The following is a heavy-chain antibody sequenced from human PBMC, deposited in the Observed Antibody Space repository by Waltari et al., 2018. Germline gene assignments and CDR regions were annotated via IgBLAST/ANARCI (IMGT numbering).Heavy chain of an antibody. J-gene: IGHJ3*02. D-gene: IGHD2-15*01. CDR3: ARDEPISASFDI. Sequence: QVHLQESGPGLVEPSETLSLTCSISGDSVKNFHWSWIRQSAGKGLEWIGCMHTSGSTKYNPSLESRVTLSLDTSKNHFSLKLRSVIAADTAIYYCARDEPISASFDIWGQGTLVIVSS. CDR2: MHTSGST. V-gene: IGHV4-4*07. CDR1: GDSVKNFH.